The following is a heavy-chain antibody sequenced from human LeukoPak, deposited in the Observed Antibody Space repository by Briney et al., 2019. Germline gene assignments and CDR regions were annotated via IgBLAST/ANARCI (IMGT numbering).Heavy chain of an antibody. CDR2: IKQDGSEK. V-gene: IGHV3-7*01. CDR1: GFTFSHYW. CDR3: ARIGLVHTFDY. D-gene: IGHD3/OR15-3a*01. J-gene: IGHJ4*02. Sequence: GGSLRLSCAASGFTFSHYWRSWVRQAPGKGLGWVATIKQDGSEKNYVDSVKGRFTVSRDNAKNSLHLQMNSLRAEDTAVYYCARIGLVHTFDYWGQGALVTVSS.